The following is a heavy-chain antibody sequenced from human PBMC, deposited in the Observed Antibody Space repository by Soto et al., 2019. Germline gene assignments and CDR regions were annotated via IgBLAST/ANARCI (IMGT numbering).Heavy chain of an antibody. Sequence: QLHLVQSGAEEQKPGASMKVSCKASGYTFTGYYIHWVRQAPGQGLEWMGWINPNSGDTNYAQKFQGWVTMTRDTSISTAYMELSRLRPDATAVYYCARGHSGSRGWFDPWGQGTLVTVSS. V-gene: IGHV1-2*04. CDR1: GYTFTGYY. J-gene: IGHJ5*02. CDR3: ARGHSGSRGWFDP. D-gene: IGHD6-6*01. CDR2: INPNSGDT.